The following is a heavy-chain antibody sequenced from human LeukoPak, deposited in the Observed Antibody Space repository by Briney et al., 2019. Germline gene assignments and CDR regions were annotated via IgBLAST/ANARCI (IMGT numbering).Heavy chain of an antibody. CDR1: GFTFSTYS. Sequence: GGSLRLSCAASGFTFSTYSMNWVRPVPGKGLEWISYITSSSSAIYYTDSVKGRFTVSRDNAKNSLYLQMNSLRAEDTAVYYCARDSRGYDYWGQGTLVTVSS. J-gene: IGHJ4*02. CDR3: ARDSRGYDY. CDR2: ITSSSSAI. D-gene: IGHD6-19*01. V-gene: IGHV3-48*04.